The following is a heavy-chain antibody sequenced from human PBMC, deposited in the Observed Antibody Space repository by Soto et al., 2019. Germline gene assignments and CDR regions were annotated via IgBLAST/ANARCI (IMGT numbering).Heavy chain of an antibody. D-gene: IGHD2-2*01. J-gene: IGHJ6*02. CDR2: IIPIFGIP. CDR1: GGTFSRYS. CDR3: AREDRDRETGLVPAAIDGMDV. Sequence: QVQLVQSGAEVKKPGSSVKVSCKASGGTFSRYSITCVRQAPGHGLEWIGRIIPIFGIPTYAQKFQGRVTITADESTSTAYMELSSLRSDDTAVYYCAREDRDRETGLVPAAIDGMDVWGQGTTVTVSS. V-gene: IGHV1-69*08.